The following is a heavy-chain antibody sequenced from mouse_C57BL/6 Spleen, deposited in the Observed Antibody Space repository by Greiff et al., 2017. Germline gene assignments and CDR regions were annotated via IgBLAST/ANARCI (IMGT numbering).Heavy chain of an antibody. J-gene: IGHJ1*03. CDR3: ARRFRRDWYFDV. CDR2: ISNGGGST. CDR1: GFTFSDYY. V-gene: IGHV5-12*01. Sequence: EVKLVESGGGLVQPGGSLKLSCAASGFTFSDYYMYWVRQTPEKRLEWFAYISNGGGSTYYPDTVKGRFTISRDNAKNTLYLQMSRLKSEDTAMYYCARRFRRDWYFDVWGTGTTVTVSS.